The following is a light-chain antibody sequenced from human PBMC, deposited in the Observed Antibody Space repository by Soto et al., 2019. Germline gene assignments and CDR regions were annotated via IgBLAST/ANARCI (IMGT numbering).Light chain of an antibody. J-gene: IGKJ4*01. Sequence: DIQLTQSPSFLSASVGDRVTITCRASQGISSYLAWYQQKPGKAPNLLIYTSSTLQSGVPSRFSGSGSGTAFTLTISSLQPEDFATYYCQQFRSYPLTFGGGTKVEIK. CDR3: QQFRSYPLT. CDR2: TSS. CDR1: QGISSY. V-gene: IGKV1-9*01.